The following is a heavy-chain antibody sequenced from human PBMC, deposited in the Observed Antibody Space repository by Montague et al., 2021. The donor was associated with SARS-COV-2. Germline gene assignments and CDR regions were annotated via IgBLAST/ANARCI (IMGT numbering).Heavy chain of an antibody. Sequence: SLRLSCAASGFTFNTYDMHWVRQATGKGLEWVSSSGTPGDTYYPGSVKGRFTISRENAKNSLYLQMNSLRAGDTAVYYCARGGYCSGSNCLYFDSLGQGTLVTVSS. J-gene: IGHJ4*02. V-gene: IGHV3-13*01. CDR1: GFTFNTYD. CDR3: ARGGYCSGSNCLYFDS. CDR2: SGTPGDT. D-gene: IGHD2-15*01.